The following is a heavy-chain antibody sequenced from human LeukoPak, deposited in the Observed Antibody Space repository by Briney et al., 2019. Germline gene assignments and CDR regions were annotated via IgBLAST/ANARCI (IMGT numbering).Heavy chain of an antibody. CDR3: ARDAANSGSY. CDR2: IYYSGST. Sequence: SETLSLTCTVSGGSISSGGYYWSWIRQHPGKGLEWIGYIYYSGSTCYNPSLKSRVTISVDTSKNQFSLKLSSVTAADTAVYYCARDAANSGSYWGQGTLVTVSS. V-gene: IGHV4-31*03. D-gene: IGHD1-26*01. CDR1: GGSISSGGYY. J-gene: IGHJ4*02.